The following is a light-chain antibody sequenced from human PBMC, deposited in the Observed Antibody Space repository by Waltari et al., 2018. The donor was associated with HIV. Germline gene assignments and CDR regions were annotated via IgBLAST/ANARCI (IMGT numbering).Light chain of an antibody. CDR2: YDA. V-gene: IGLV3-21*04. CDR3: QVRDRTSDHF. Sequence: SYVLTQPPSVSVAPGKTATLTCGGDNIGSKGVHWYQQKPGQAPVLVIYYDADRPSGIPERFSGSKSGNTATLTISRVEAGDEADYYCQVRDRTSDHFFGGGTKLTVL. J-gene: IGLJ2*01. CDR1: NIGSKG.